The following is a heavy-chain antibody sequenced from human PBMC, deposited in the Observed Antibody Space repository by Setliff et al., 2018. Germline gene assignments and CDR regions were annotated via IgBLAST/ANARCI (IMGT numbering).Heavy chain of an antibody. CDR1: GGSISTYY. V-gene: IGHV4-59*08. D-gene: IGHD4-17*01. CDR2: IYYSGTT. J-gene: IGHJ3*02. Sequence: SETLSPTCTVAGGSISTYYWSWIRQPPGKGLEWIGYIYYSGTTKYNPSLRSLVTMSVDMSKNQFSLRLSSVTAADTAVYYCARHDNDYGDNDDAFDIWGQGTMVTVSS. CDR3: ARHDNDYGDNDDAFDI.